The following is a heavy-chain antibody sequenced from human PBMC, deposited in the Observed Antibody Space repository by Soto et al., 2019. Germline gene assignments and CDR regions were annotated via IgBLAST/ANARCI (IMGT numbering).Heavy chain of an antibody. D-gene: IGHD4-17*01. J-gene: IGHJ4*02. CDR3: ARVGGYGDYGI. CDR2: ISSSSSTI. Sequence: EVQLVESGGGLVQPGGSLRLSCAASGFTFSSYSMNWVRQAPGKGLEWVSYISSSSSTIYYADSVKGRFTISRDNAKNSRYLQKNSLRAEDTAVYYCARVGGYGDYGIWGQGTLVTVSS. V-gene: IGHV3-48*01. CDR1: GFTFSSYS.